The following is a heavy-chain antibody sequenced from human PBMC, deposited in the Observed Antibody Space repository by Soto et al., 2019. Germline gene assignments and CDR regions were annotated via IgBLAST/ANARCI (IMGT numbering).Heavy chain of an antibody. D-gene: IGHD6-13*01. CDR1: GFTSSSYG. Sequence: QVQLVESGEGVVQPGRSLRLSCAASGFTSSSYGMHWVRQAPGKGLEWVAVISYDGSNKYYADSVKGRFTISRDNSKNTLYLQMNSLRAEDTAVYYCAKGGRGAAAGPFDYWGQGTLVTVSS. CDR3: AKGGRGAAAGPFDY. CDR2: ISYDGSNK. V-gene: IGHV3-30*18. J-gene: IGHJ4*02.